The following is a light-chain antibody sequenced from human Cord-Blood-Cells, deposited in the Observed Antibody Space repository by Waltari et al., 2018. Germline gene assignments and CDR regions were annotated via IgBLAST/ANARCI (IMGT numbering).Light chain of an antibody. CDR1: SSDVGSYHL. CDR2: EGS. Sequence: QSALTQPASVSGSPGQSITISCTGTSSDVGSYHLVSWYQQHPGKAPKLMIYEGSKRPSGVSNRFSGSKSGNTASLTISGLQAEDEADYYCCSYAGSMFGGGTKLTVL. V-gene: IGLV2-23*01. J-gene: IGLJ3*02. CDR3: CSYAGSM.